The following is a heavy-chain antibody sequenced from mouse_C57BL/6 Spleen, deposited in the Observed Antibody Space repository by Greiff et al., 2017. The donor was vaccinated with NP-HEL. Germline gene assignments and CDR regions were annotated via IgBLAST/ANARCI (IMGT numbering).Heavy chain of an antibody. CDR1: GYTFTSYW. Sequence: VQLQQPGAELVKPGASVKLSCKASGYTFTSYWMHWVKQRPGQGLEWIGMIHPNSGSTNYNEKFKSKATLTVDKSSSTAYMQLSSLTSEDSAVYYCARYYGSKNYFDYWGQGTTLTVSS. CDR2: IHPNSGST. J-gene: IGHJ2*01. CDR3: ARYYGSKNYFDY. V-gene: IGHV1-64*01. D-gene: IGHD1-1*01.